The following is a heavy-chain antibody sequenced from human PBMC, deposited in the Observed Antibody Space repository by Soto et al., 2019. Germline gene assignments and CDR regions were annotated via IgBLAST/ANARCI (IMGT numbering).Heavy chain of an antibody. D-gene: IGHD3-16*02. V-gene: IGHV4-39*07. CDR3: ARDLSLDY. CDR1: GGSVSSRSYF. CDR2: IYHSGST. J-gene: IGHJ4*02. Sequence: TSETLSPTCTVSGGSVSSRSYFWSWVRQHPGKGLEWIGEIYHSGSTNYNPSLRSRVTISVDTSKNQFSLKLSSLTAADTAVYYCARDLSLDYWGQGTLVTV.